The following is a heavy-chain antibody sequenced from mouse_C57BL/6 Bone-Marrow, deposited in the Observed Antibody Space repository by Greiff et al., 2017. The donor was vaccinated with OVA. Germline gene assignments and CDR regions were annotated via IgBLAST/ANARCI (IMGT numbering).Heavy chain of an antibody. J-gene: IGHJ4*01. V-gene: IGHV1-59*01. Sequence: QVHVKQPGAELVRPGTSVKLSCKASGYTFTSYWMHWVKQRPGQGLEWIGVIDPSDSYTNYNQKFKGKATLTVDTSSSTAYMQLSSLTSEDSAVYDCARHMIRAMDYWGQGTSVTVSS. D-gene: IGHD2-3*01. CDR3: ARHMIRAMDY. CDR1: GYTFTSYW. CDR2: IDPSDSYT.